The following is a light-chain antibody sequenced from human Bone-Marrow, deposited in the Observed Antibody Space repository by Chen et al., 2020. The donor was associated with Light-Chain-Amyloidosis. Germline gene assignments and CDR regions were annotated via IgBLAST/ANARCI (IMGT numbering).Light chain of an antibody. CDR2: DAS. J-gene: IGKJ2*02. Sequence: DIQMTQSPSSLSASVGDRVTITCQASQDISNSLNWYQHKPGKAPRLLIYDASNLETGVPSRFSGSGSGTHFTLTISNLQPEDFATYYCQHYDNFPLCTVGQGTKVEMK. V-gene: IGKV1-33*01. CDR3: QHYDNFPLCT. CDR1: QDISNS.